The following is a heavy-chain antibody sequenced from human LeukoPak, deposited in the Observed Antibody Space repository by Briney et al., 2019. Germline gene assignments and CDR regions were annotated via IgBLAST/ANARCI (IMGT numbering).Heavy chain of an antibody. Sequence: ASVKVSCKTSGYTFTSYGISWVRQAPGQGLEWMAWINPSNGNTKDARNLQGRVTMTTDASTNTAYMELRNLRSSDTAVYYCATGGTYSSFDHWGQGTLVTVSS. CDR1: GYTFTSYG. CDR3: ATGGTYSSFDH. J-gene: IGHJ4*02. D-gene: IGHD4-11*01. V-gene: IGHV1-18*01. CDR2: INPSNGNT.